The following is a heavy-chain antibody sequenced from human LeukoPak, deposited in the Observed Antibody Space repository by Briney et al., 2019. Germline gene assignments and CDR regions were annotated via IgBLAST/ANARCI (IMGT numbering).Heavy chain of an antibody. J-gene: IGHJ4*02. CDR2: ISGSGGST. Sequence: GGSLGLSCAASGFTFSSYAMSWVRQAPGKGLEWVSAISGSGGSTYYADSVKGRFTISRDNSKNTLYLQMNSLRAEDTAVYYCAKDRGYYDSSGYSPLLDYWGQGTLVTVSS. CDR3: AKDRGYYDSSGYSPLLDY. V-gene: IGHV3-23*01. CDR1: GFTFSSYA. D-gene: IGHD3-22*01.